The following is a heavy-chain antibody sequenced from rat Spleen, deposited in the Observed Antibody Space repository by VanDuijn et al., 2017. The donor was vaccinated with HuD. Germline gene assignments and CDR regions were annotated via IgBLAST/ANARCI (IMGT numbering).Heavy chain of an antibody. CDR2: ISYDGSST. Sequence: EVQLVESNGGLVQPGRSLKLSCAASGFTLSDYYMAWVRQAPKKGLEWVASISYDGSSTYYRDSVKGRFTISRDNAKSTLYLQMDSLRSEDTATYYCTTEANYPGSYFDYWGQGVMVTVSS. CDR1: GFTLSDYY. V-gene: IGHV5-20*01. CDR3: TTEANYPGSYFDY. J-gene: IGHJ2*01. D-gene: IGHD1-4*01.